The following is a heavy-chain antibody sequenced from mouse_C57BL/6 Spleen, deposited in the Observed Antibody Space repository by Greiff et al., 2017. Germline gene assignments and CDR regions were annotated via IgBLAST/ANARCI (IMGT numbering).Heavy chain of an antibody. CDR1: GYTFTDYY. V-gene: IGHV1-76*01. CDR2: IYPGSGNT. Sequence: VQLQQSGAELVRPGASVKLSCKASGYTFTDYYINWVKQRPGQGLEWIARIYPGSGNTYYTEKFKGKATLTAEKSSSTAYMQLSSLTSEDSAVYFCAREGNFDYWGQGTTLTVSS. CDR3: AREGNFDY. J-gene: IGHJ2*01.